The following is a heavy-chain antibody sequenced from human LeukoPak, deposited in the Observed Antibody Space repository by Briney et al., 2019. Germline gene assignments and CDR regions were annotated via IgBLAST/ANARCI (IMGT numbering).Heavy chain of an antibody. V-gene: IGHV3-23*01. J-gene: IGHJ4*02. D-gene: IGHD6-13*01. Sequence: PGGSLRLSCAASGFTFSIYAMSWVRQAPGKGLEWVSAISGSGGSTYYADSVKGRFTISRDNSKNTLYLQMNSLRAEDTAVYYCAKDTAAGPSGFDYWGQGTLVTVSS. CDR1: GFTFSIYA. CDR2: ISGSGGST. CDR3: AKDTAAGPSGFDY.